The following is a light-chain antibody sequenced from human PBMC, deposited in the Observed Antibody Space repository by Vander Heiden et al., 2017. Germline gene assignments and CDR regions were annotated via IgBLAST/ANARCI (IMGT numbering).Light chain of an antibody. J-gene: IGKJ1*01. CDR2: DAS. CDR3: QQYNSYPCT. V-gene: IGKV1-5*01. Sequence: DIQMTQSPSTLSASVGDRVTITCRASQSISSWWAWYQQKPGKAPKLLIYDASSLERGVPSRFSGSGSGTEFTLTISSLQPDDFATYYCQQYNSYPCTFGQGTKVEIK. CDR1: QSISSW.